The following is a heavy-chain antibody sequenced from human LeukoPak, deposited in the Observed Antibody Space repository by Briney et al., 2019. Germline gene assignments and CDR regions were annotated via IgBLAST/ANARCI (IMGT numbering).Heavy chain of an antibody. Sequence: PGGSLRLTCTASAFTFSGYWMHWVRQAPGKGLVWVSHINSGGSSTSYADSVKGRFTISRDNVKNTLYLQMNSLRAEDTAVYYCARDRYSSAWYEEWGQGTLVTVSS. CDR3: ARDRYSSAWYEE. V-gene: IGHV3-74*01. J-gene: IGHJ4*02. CDR1: AFTFSGYW. CDR2: INSGGSST. D-gene: IGHD6-19*01.